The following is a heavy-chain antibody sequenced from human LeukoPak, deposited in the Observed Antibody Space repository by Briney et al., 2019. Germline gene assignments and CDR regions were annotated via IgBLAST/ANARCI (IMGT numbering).Heavy chain of an antibody. CDR2: INAGNGNT. CDR3: ARDWHGDYDWFDP. CDR1: GFTFTSSA. Sequence: ASVKVSCKASGFTFTSSAVQWVRQAPGQRLEWMGWINAGNGNTKYSQKFQGRVTITRDTSASTAYMELSSLTSEDTAVYYCARDWHGDYDWFDPWGQGTLVTVSS. D-gene: IGHD4-17*01. J-gene: IGHJ5*02. V-gene: IGHV1-3*01.